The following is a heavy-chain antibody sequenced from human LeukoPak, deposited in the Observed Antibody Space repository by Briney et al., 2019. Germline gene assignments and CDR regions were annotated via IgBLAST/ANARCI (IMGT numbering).Heavy chain of an antibody. V-gene: IGHV1-69*05. D-gene: IGHD6-19*01. CDR2: IIPIFGTA. CDR1: GGTFSSYA. J-gene: IGHJ4*02. Sequence: SVKVSCKASGGTFSSYAISWVRQAPGQGLEWMGGIIPIFGTANYAQKFQGRVTITTDESTSTAYMELSSLRSEDTAVYYCAKGPRPDITVAHTLEKWGQGTLVTVSS. CDR3: AKGPRPDITVAHTLEK.